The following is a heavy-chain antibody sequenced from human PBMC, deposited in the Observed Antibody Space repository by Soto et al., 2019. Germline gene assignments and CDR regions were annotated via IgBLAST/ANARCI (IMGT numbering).Heavy chain of an antibody. J-gene: IGHJ3*02. D-gene: IGHD6-19*01. Sequence: GGSLRLSCAASGFTFSSYAMSWVRQAPGKGLEWVSAISGSGGSTYYADSVKGRFTISRDNSKNTLYLQTNSLRAEDMAVFYCVKDGWPQTHAFDIWGQGTMVTVSS. CDR1: GFTFSSYA. CDR2: ISGSGGST. CDR3: VKDGWPQTHAFDI. V-gene: IGHV3-23*01.